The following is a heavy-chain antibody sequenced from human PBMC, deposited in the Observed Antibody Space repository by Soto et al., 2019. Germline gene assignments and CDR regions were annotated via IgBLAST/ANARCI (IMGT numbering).Heavy chain of an antibody. CDR2: ISDSGGIT. V-gene: IGHV3-23*01. CDR1: GFSFSSHA. D-gene: IGHD6-19*01. Sequence: GGSLRLSCVGSGFSFSSHAMSWVRQAPGKGLEWVSGISDSGGITYLADSVKGRFAISRDNSKNSLYLEMNSLRAEDTAVYYCAKAYNNGWYAFDCWGQGTLVTVSS. CDR3: AKAYNNGWYAFDC. J-gene: IGHJ4*02.